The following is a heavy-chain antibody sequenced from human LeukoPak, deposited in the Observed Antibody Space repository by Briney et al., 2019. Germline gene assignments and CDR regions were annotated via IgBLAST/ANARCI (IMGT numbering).Heavy chain of an antibody. CDR2: IIPIFGTA. V-gene: IGHV1-69*13. J-gene: IGHJ4*02. CDR1: GGTFSSYA. D-gene: IGHD3-22*01. Sequence: ASVKVSCKASGGTFSSYAISWVRQAPGQGLEWMGGIIPIFGTANYAQKFQGRVTITADESTSTAYMELSSLRSEDTAVYYCARDRGPSGSGYQYYLDYWGQGTLVTVSS. CDR3: ARDRGPSGSGYQYYLDY.